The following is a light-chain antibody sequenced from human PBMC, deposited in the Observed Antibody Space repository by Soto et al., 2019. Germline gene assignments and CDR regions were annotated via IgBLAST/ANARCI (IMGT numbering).Light chain of an antibody. CDR2: EVS. Sequence: QSALTQPASVSGSPGQSITISCTGTSSDVGGYNYVSWYQQHPGKAPKLMIYEVSNRPSGVSNRFSGSKSGNTASLTISGLQAEDEADYYCSSYTSSSTPWAFGGGTKLNVL. CDR1: SSDVGGYNY. J-gene: IGLJ2*01. V-gene: IGLV2-14*01. CDR3: SSYTSSSTPWA.